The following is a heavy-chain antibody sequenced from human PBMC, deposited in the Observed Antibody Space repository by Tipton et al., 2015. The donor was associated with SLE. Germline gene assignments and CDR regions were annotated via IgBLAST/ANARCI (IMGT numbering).Heavy chain of an antibody. Sequence: TLSLTCAVSGYSISSGYYWGWIRQLPGKGLEWIASVYHTGSTYYNPSLKSRVTISVDTSKNQFSLKLSSVTAADTAVYYCARGEMATMGFDYWGQGTLVTVSS. CDR3: ARGEMATMGFDY. D-gene: IGHD5-24*01. CDR1: GYSISSGYY. CDR2: VYHTGST. V-gene: IGHV4-38-2*01. J-gene: IGHJ4*02.